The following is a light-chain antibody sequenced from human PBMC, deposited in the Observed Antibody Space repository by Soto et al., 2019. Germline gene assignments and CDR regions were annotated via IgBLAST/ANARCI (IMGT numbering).Light chain of an antibody. CDR2: DAS. Sequence: EIVLTQSPATLSLSPGERATLSCRASQSVSSYLAWYQQKPGQAPRLLIYDASNRATGIPARFSGSGAWTDVTLTISSREPADFSVYYCQQRSNWPPVTFGQGTKLEIK. CDR3: QQRSNWPPVT. J-gene: IGKJ2*01. CDR1: QSVSSY. V-gene: IGKV3-11*01.